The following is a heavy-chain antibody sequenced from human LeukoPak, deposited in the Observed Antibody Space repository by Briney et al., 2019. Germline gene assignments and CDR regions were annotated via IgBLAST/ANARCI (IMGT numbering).Heavy chain of an antibody. CDR3: ARHPGYYYYYMDV. Sequence: PGGSLRLSCTASGFTFSSYAMSWIRQPPGKGLEWIGSIYYSGSASYNPSLKSRVTISVDTSKNRISLKLTSVTAADTAVYYCARHPGYYYYYMDVWGKGTTVTVSS. V-gene: IGHV4-39*01. CDR1: GFTFSSYA. CDR2: IYYSGSA. J-gene: IGHJ6*03.